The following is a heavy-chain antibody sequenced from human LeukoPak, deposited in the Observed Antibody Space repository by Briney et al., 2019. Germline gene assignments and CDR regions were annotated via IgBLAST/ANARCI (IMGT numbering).Heavy chain of an antibody. J-gene: IGHJ4*02. CDR3: ARDVLTGYTSSWKTDY. V-gene: IGHV3-7*01. D-gene: IGHD6-13*01. CDR2: IKKDGSEK. CDR1: GFTFSSFW. Sequence: GGSLRLSCVASGFTFSSFWMTWVRQAPGKGLEWVASIKKDGSEKYYVDSVKGRFTISRDNAKNSLYLQMNSLRAEDTAVYYCARDVLTGYTSSWKTDYWGQGILVTVSS.